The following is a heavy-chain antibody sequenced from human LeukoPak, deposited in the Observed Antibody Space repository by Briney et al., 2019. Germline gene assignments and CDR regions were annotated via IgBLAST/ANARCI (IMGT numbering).Heavy chain of an antibody. CDR2: IIPIFGTA. V-gene: IGHV1-69*06. CDR1: GGTFSSYA. CDR3: VRGVTMVRGVIINFDY. D-gene: IGHD3-10*01. J-gene: IGHJ4*02. Sequence: ASVKVSCKASGGTFSSYAISWVRQAPGQGLEWMGGIIPIFGTANYAQKFQGRVTITADKSTSTAYMELSSLRSEDTAVYYCVRGVTMVRGVIINFDYWGQGTLVTVSS.